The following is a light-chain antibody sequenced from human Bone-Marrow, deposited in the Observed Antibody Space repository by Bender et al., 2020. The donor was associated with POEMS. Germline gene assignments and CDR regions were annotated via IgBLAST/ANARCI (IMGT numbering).Light chain of an antibody. CDR1: TSNFGSNT. CDR2: STD. Sequence: QSVLTQPPSASGTPGQRVTISCSGLTSNFGSNTVNWYQQIPGSAPRLLIYSTDHRPSGVPGRFSGSKSGTSASLAISGLQSDDEADYYCAAWEDSRSPNWVFGGGTKLTVL. CDR3: AAWEDSRSPNWV. J-gene: IGLJ3*02. V-gene: IGLV1-44*01.